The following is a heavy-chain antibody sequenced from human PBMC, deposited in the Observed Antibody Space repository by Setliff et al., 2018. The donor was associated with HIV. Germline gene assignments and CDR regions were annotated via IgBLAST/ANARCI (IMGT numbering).Heavy chain of an antibody. CDR1: GGSISSSNW. CDR3: ARRNVVVPAALDY. J-gene: IGHJ4*02. D-gene: IGHD2-2*01. CDR2: IYHTGST. V-gene: IGHV4-4*02. Sequence: SETLSLTCAVSGGSISSSNWWNWVRRPPGKGLEWIGEIYHTGSTNYNPSLKSRVTISVDKSKKQFSLKLSSVTAADTAVYYCARRNVVVPAALDYWGQGTLVTVSS.